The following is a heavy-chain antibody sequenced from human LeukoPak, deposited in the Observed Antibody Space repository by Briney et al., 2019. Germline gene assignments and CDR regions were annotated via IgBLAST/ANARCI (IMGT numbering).Heavy chain of an antibody. J-gene: IGHJ6*02. CDR3: ARDPLLYGDYYYGMDV. CDR2: IWYDGSNK. V-gene: IGHV3-33*01. D-gene: IGHD4-17*01. CDR1: GFTFSSYG. Sequence: GGFLRLSCAASGFTFSSYGMHWVRQAPGKGLEWVAVIWYDGSNKYYADSVKGRFTISRDNSKNTLYLQMNSLRAEDTAVYYCARDPLLYGDYYYGMDVWGQGTTVTVSS.